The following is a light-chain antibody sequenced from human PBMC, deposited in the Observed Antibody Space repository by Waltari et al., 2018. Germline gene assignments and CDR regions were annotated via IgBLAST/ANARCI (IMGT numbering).Light chain of an antibody. V-gene: IGKV3-20*01. Sequence: EILLSQSPGTLSLSPGEGATLSCRASQTIRANYLAWFQQKPGQAPRLLIYDVSTRATGIPDRFSGSGSGTDFSLTISRLEAEDFAVYYCQQYGISPRTFGQGTKVEIK. CDR3: QQYGISPRT. CDR2: DVS. CDR1: QTIRANY. J-gene: IGKJ1*01.